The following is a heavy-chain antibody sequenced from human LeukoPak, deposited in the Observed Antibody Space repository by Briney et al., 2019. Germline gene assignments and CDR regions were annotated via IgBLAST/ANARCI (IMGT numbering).Heavy chain of an antibody. CDR3: AKDGGDDSSGYDAFDI. D-gene: IGHD3-22*01. Sequence: GGSLRLSCAASGFTFSSYAMSWVRQAPGKWLEWVSAISGSGGSTYYADSVKGRFTISRDNSKNTLYLQMNSLRAEDTAVYYCAKDGGDDSSGYDAFDIWGQGTMVTVSS. CDR2: ISGSGGST. V-gene: IGHV3-23*01. J-gene: IGHJ3*02. CDR1: GFTFSSYA.